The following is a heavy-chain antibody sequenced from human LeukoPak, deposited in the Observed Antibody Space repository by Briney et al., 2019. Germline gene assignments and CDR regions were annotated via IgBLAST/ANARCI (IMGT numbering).Heavy chain of an antibody. D-gene: IGHD1-26*01. CDR2: IISIFGIA. J-gene: IGHJ5*02. CDR1: GGTFSSYA. CDR3: ARGKESLVWFDP. V-gene: IGHV1-69*04. Sequence: SVKLSCKASGGTFSSYAISWVRQAPGQGLEWMGRIISIFGIANYAQKFQGRVTITADKYTSTAYMEVSSLRSEDTAVYYCARGKESLVWFDPWGRGTLVTVSS.